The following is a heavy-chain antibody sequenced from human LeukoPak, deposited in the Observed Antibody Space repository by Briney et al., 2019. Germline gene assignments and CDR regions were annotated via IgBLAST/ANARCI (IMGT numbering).Heavy chain of an antibody. D-gene: IGHD3-22*01. V-gene: IGHV4-34*01. Sequence: SETLSLTCAVYGEYFSGYFWSWIRQPPGKGLEWIGVINHSGSSNYNPSLKSRVTISVDTSKNQFSLELSSVTAADTAVYYCAKDTYYTDFDYWGQGTLVTVSS. J-gene: IGHJ4*02. CDR3: AKDTYYTDFDY. CDR2: INHSGSS. CDR1: GEYFSGYF.